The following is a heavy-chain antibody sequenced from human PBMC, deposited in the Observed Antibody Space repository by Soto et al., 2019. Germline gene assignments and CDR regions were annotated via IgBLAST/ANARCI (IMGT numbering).Heavy chain of an antibody. CDR2: ISAYNGNT. J-gene: IGHJ5*02. D-gene: IGHD3-9*01. CDR3: ARGSRRRDYDILTGYPNWFDP. Sequence: ASVKVSCKASGYTFTSYGISWVRQAPGQGLEWMGWISAYNGNTNYAQKLQGRVTMTTDTPTSTAFMELRSLRSEDTAVYYCARGSRRRDYDILTGYPNWFDPWGQGTLVTVSS. CDR1: GYTFTSYG. V-gene: IGHV1-18*01.